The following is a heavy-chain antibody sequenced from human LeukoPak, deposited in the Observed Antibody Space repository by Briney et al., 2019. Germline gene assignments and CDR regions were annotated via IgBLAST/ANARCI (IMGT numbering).Heavy chain of an antibody. Sequence: PGRSLRLSCAASGFTFSSYAMHWVRQAPGKGLEWVAVISYDGSKKYYADSVKGRFTISRDNSKNTLDLQMNSLRVEDTAVYYCARDPREYSSSYYFDYWGQGTLVTVSS. V-gene: IGHV3-30-3*01. D-gene: IGHD6-6*01. CDR2: ISYDGSKK. CDR1: GFTFSSYA. CDR3: ARDPREYSSSYYFDY. J-gene: IGHJ4*02.